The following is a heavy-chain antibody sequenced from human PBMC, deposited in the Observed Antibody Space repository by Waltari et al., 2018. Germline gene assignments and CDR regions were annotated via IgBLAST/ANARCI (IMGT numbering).Heavy chain of an antibody. J-gene: IGHJ4*02. CDR1: GGTFRNYA. CDR2: IIPILVIP. Sequence: QVQLVQSGPEVKKPGSSVKVSCKASGGTFRNYAINWVRQAPGQGLEWMGGIIPILVIPNYAQKLQGRVTITADMSTSTVHMDLNSLMSEDTAVYYCARKGLGPFFDYWGQGTLVTVSS. V-gene: IGHV1-69*10. CDR3: ARKGLGPFFDY.